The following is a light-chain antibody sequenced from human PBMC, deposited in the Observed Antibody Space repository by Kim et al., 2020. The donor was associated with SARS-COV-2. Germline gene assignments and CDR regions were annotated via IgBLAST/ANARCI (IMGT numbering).Light chain of an antibody. CDR1: RSNIGAGYD. CDR3: QSYDSSLSGSYV. Sequence: VPSSCTGSRSNIGAGYDVHWYQQLPGTAPKLLIYGNSNRPSGVPDRFSGSKSGTSASLAITGLQAEDEADYYCQSYDSSLSGSYVFGTGTKVTVL. J-gene: IGLJ1*01. V-gene: IGLV1-40*01. CDR2: GNS.